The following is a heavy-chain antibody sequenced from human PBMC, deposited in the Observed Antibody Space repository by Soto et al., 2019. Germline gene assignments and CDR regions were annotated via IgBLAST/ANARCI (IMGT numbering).Heavy chain of an antibody. CDR3: TKGTWLDI. CDR2: ISVSDPGT. D-gene: IGHD6-19*01. Sequence: EVQLLESGGGXXXXGGXXXXXCXAXXXXXXXXDMSXXXXAPGKALEWVSSISVSDPGTYYADSVKGRFTTSRDISKNTLFLQMDSLRAEDTALYYCTKGTWLDIWGQGTMVTVSS. CDR1: XXXXXXXD. J-gene: IGHJ3*02. V-gene: IGHV3-23*01.